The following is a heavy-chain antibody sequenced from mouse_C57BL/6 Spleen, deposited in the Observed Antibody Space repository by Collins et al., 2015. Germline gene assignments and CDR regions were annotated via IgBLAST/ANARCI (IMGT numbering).Heavy chain of an antibody. CDR3: TREGLYYDYADAMDY. CDR1: GYTFTDYE. CDR2: IDPETGGT. V-gene: IGHV1-15*01. Sequence: QVQLQQSGAELVRPGASVTLSCKASGYTFTDYEMHWVKQTPVHGLEWIGAIDPETGGTAYNQKFKGKAILTADKSSSTAYMELRSLTSEDSAVYYCTREGLYYDYADAMDYWGQGTSVTVSS. J-gene: IGHJ4*01. D-gene: IGHD2-4*01.